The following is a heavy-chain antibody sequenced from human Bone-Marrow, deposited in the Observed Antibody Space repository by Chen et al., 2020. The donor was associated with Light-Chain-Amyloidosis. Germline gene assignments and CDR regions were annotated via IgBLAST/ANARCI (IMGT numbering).Heavy chain of an antibody. D-gene: IGHD3-16*01. CDR1: GSPFSTYG. CDR3: AREGPSSYDIKSLDV. J-gene: IGHJ6*02. Sequence: QVRLVESGGGVVQPGRSLRRPCAASGSPFSTYGMHWVRQAPGKGLGWVAVIWYDGSNKYYADSVKGRFTIARDNSKNTLYLQMNSLRAEDTAVYYCAREGPSSYDIKSLDVWGQGTTVTVSS. CDR2: IWYDGSNK. V-gene: IGHV3-33*01.